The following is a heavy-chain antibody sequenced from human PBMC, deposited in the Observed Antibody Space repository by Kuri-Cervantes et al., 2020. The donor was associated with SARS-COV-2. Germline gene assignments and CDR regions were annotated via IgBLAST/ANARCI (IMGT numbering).Heavy chain of an antibody. V-gene: IGHV4-59*01. J-gene: IGHJ4*02. CDR1: GGSISNYF. CDR2: IYSSGTA. D-gene: IGHD1-7*01. Sequence: ESLKISCTVSGGSISNYFWSWIRQLPGKELQWIAYIYSSGTAMYNPFLKSRVTISVDTSKNEVSLKLTSVTAADTAVYYCARGRTYSIYWGQGTLVTVSS. CDR3: ARGRTYSIY.